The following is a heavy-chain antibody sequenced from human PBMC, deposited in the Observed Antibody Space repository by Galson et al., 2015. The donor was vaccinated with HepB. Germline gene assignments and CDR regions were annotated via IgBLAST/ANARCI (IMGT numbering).Heavy chain of an antibody. CDR3: ARAPGCDFCLQS. J-gene: IGHJ4*02. D-gene: IGHD2-21*02. CDR2: IYHDGTT. V-gene: IGHV4-61*03. CDR1: GASVSSGSYY. Sequence: ETLSLTCSVSGASVSSGSYYWSWIRQPPGKALEYIGYIYHDGTTHYNPSLEGRVTISLDTSQNDFSLRLSALTPADTAVYYCARAPGCDFCLQSWGQGAQVTVSS.